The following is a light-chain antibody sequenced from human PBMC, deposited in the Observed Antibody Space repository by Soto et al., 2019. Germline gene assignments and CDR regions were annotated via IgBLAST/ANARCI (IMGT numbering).Light chain of an antibody. CDR3: QQYGSSPYT. CDR2: AAS. J-gene: IGKJ2*01. V-gene: IGKV3-20*01. Sequence: IVLTQSPATLSLPPGEPATLSCRASQSVTSSYLAWYQQKPGQAPRLLMYAASSRASGIPDRFSGSGSGTDFTLTIRRLEPEDFAVYYCQQYGSSPYTFGQGTKVEIK. CDR1: QSVTSSY.